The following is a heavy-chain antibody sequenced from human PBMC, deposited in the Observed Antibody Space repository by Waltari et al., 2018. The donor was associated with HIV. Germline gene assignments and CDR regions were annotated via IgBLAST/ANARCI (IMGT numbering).Heavy chain of an antibody. Sequence: EVQLVESGGDLVQPGGSLRLSCAVSGFTFTTYWMSWVRQAPGKGLELVANINLNGSEKYYVDSVKGRFTISRDNAKNSLFLQMNSLRAEDTGIYYCARGWADYWGQGTLVTVSS. CDR2: INLNGSEK. CDR3: ARGWADY. CDR1: GFTFTTYW. V-gene: IGHV3-7*01. J-gene: IGHJ4*02.